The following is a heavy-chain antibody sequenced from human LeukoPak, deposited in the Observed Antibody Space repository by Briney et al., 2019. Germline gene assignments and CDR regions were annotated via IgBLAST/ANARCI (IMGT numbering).Heavy chain of an antibody. Sequence: SETLSLTCAVYGGSFSGYYWSWIRQPPGKGLEWIGYIYYSGSTNYNPSLKSRVTISVDTSKNQFSLKLSSVTAADTAVYYCARLRYTTSWGFDYWGQGTLVTVSS. CDR2: IYYSGST. CDR3: ARLRYTTSWGFDY. D-gene: IGHD3-16*01. J-gene: IGHJ4*02. CDR1: GGSFSGYY. V-gene: IGHV4-59*08.